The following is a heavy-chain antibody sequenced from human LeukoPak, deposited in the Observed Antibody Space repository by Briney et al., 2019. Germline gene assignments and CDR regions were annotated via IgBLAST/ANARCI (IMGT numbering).Heavy chain of an antibody. V-gene: IGHV1-8*01. CDR1: GYTFTSYD. Sequence: GASVKVSCKASGYTFTSYDINWVRQATGQGLEWMGGMNPNSGNTGYAQKFQGRVTMTRNTSISTAYMELSSLRSEDTAVYYCAREGAHLDYYYYGMDVWGQGTTVTVSS. CDR3: AREGAHLDYYYYGMDV. D-gene: IGHD1-26*01. CDR2: MNPNSGNT. J-gene: IGHJ6*02.